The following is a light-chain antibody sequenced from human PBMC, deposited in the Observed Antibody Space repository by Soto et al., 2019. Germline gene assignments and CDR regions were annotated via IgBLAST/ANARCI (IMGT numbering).Light chain of an antibody. CDR3: TSYTSSGTRL. Sequence: QSALTQPASVSGSPGQSITISCTGTSSDVGGYNYVSWYQQHPGKAPKLMIYVVSNRPSGVSNRFSGSKSGNTASLTISGLQAEDEADYYCTSYTSSGTRLFGGGTKLTVL. CDR2: VVS. J-gene: IGLJ2*01. CDR1: SSDVGGYNY. V-gene: IGLV2-14*01.